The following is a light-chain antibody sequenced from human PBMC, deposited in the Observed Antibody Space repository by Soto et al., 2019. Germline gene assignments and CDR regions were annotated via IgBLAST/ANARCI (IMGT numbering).Light chain of an antibody. CDR3: TSYTSSTTWV. CDR2: EVS. CDR1: SSDVGRYSY. V-gene: IGLV2-14*01. J-gene: IGLJ3*02. Sequence: QSALTQPASVSGSPGQSITISCTGTSSDVGRYSYVSWYQQHPGKAPKLMIYEVSNRPSGVSNRFSASKSGNTASLTISGLQAEDEADYYCTSYTSSTTWVFGGGTKVTVL.